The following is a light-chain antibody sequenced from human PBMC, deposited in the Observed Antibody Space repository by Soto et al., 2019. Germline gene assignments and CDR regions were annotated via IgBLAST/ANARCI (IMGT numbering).Light chain of an antibody. CDR2: EVT. CDR1: SGDVGAYNY. Sequence: QSALTQPPSASGSPGQSVTISCTGTSGDVGAYNYVSWYQQHAGKAPKLVIYEVTKRPSGVPDRFSGSKSANTASLTVSGLQAEDEADYYCSSFASSNTGVFGGGTKLTVL. CDR3: SSFASSNTGV. V-gene: IGLV2-8*01. J-gene: IGLJ3*02.